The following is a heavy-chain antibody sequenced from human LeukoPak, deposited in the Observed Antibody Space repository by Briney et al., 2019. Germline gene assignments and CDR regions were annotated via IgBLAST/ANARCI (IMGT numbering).Heavy chain of an antibody. D-gene: IGHD6-13*01. CDR3: SRGQSISAVAV. Sequence: SETLSLTCTVSGFSISSGHYWGWTRQPPGKGLEWIASISHSGTTFYNPSLKSRVTISVDTSKNQFSLTVTSVTAADTAVYYCSRGQSISAVAVWGQGTLVTVSS. J-gene: IGHJ4*02. CDR1: GFSISSGHY. CDR2: ISHSGTT. V-gene: IGHV4-38-2*02.